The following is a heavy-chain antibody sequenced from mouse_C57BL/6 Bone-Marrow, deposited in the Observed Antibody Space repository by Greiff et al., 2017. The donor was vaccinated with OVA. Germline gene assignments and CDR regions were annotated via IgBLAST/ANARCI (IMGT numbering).Heavy chain of an antibody. J-gene: IGHJ3*01. CDR1: GFNFSDYG. Sequence: EVKLVESGGGLVKPGGSLKLSCAASGFNFSDYGMHWVRQAPEKGLEWVAYISSGSSTIYYADTVKGRFTISRDNAKNTLFLQMTSLRSEATAMYYCARRGYYDPSFAYWGQGTLVTVSA. CDR3: ARRGYYDPSFAY. V-gene: IGHV5-17*01. D-gene: IGHD2-4*01. CDR2: ISSGSSTI.